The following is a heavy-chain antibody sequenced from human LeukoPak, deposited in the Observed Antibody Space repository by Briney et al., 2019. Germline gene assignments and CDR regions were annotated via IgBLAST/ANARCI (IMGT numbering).Heavy chain of an antibody. CDR2: IIPIFGTA. J-gene: IGHJ5*02. CDR3: ARGGYCSSTSCLPDWFDP. V-gene: IGHV1-69*13. Sequence: SVKVSCKASGGTFSSYAISWVRQAPGHGLEWMGGIIPIFGTANYAQKFQGRVTITADESTSTAYMELSSLRSEDTAVYYCARGGYCSSTSCLPDWFDPWGQGTLVTVSS. CDR1: GGTFSSYA. D-gene: IGHD2-2*01.